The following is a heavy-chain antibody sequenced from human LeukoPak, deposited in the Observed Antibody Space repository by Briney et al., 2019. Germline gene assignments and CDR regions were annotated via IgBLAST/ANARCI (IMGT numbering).Heavy chain of an antibody. V-gene: IGHV4-39*01. Sequence: PSETLSLTCSVSGGSISSNIHYWAWIRQPPGKGLEWIGSIFYSEGTYYNASVKSRVTMSVDTSKNQFSLKLSSVTAADTAVYYCARRPAYGNYFDYWGQGTLVTVSS. J-gene: IGHJ4*02. CDR2: IFYSEGT. CDR1: GGSISSNIHY. D-gene: IGHD3-16*01. CDR3: ARRPAYGNYFDY.